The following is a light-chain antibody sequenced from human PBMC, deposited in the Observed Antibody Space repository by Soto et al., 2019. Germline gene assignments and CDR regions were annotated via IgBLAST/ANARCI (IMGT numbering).Light chain of an antibody. CDR2: DVH. CDR3: GSFTSSTSYV. J-gene: IGLJ1*01. Sequence: QSVLTQPASVSGSPGQSIAISCTGTSSDVGSYNSVSWYQQYPGKAPKLMIHDVHNRPSGISDRFSGSKSGHTASLTISGLQAEDEADYYCGSFTSSTSYVCGSETKVTVL. CDR1: SSDVGSYNS. V-gene: IGLV2-14*03.